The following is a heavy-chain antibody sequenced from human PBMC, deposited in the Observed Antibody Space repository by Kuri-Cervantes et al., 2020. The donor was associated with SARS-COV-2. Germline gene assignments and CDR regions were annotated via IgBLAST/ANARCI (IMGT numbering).Heavy chain of an antibody. J-gene: IGHJ6*02. CDR2: ISGSGGST. CDR1: GFKFDDYG. CDR3: AKGPYYDFWSGYYTTGLFDYYGMDV. V-gene: IGHV3-23*01. Sequence: LSLTCAASGFKFDDYGMSWVRQAPGKGLEWVSGISGSGGSTYYADSVKGRFTISRDYSKNTLYLQMNSLRAEDTAVYYCAKGPYYDFWSGYYTTGLFDYYGMDVWGQGTTVTVSS. D-gene: IGHD3-3*01.